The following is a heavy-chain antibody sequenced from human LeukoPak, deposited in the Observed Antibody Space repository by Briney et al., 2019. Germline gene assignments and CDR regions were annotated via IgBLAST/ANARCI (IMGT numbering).Heavy chain of an antibody. D-gene: IGHD1-26*01. CDR2: INSDESST. CDR3: ARGAHVLDI. J-gene: IGHJ3*02. Sequence: PGGSLRLSCAASGFTLNSYWMHWVRQAPGKGLVWVSRINSDESSTTYVDSVKDRFTISRDNAKNTLYLQMDSLRVEDTAVYFCARGAHVLDIWGQGTMVTVSS. CDR1: GFTLNSYW. V-gene: IGHV3-74*01.